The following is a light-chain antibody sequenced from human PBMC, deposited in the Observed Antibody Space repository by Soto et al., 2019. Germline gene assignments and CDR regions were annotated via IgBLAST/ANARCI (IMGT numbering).Light chain of an antibody. CDR3: PLRQSWPRT. CDR2: LAS. V-gene: IGKV3-11*01. Sequence: EIVLTQSPATLSSFPGDRVTLSCRASQAVNTRLAWYQHRPGQAPRLLIYLASNRAAGVPARFSGSGSGTDFTLTISDVEPEDFAVYYCPLRQSWPRTFGQGTTVDI. CDR1: QAVNTR. J-gene: IGKJ1*01.